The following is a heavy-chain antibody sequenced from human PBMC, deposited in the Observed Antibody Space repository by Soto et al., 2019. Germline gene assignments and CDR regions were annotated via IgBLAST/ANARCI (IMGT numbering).Heavy chain of an antibody. CDR1: GFSFTAYF. V-gene: IGHV1-46*01. CDR2: IHPSGGST. Sequence: VSVKVSCKTSGFSFTAYFMHWVRQAPGQGLEWMGIIHPSGGSTNYAQRFQGRVTMTWDTSTSTVYMDLSSLRSDDTAVYYCARAPYSSSSFFFDNWGQGTPVTVSS. J-gene: IGHJ4*02. CDR3: ARAPYSSSSFFFDN. D-gene: IGHD6-6*01.